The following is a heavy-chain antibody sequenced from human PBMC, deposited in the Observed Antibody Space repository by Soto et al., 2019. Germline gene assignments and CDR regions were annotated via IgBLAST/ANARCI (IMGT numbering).Heavy chain of an antibody. J-gene: IGHJ4*02. Sequence: QVQLVQSGAEGKKPEPSVKVSCKTSGGRFVRNVIGWVRKAPGQGPEWMGKINPLSGISNYAQKFQDRVTFTADTDSSTAYMELSSLRSDDTAVYYCATPACAATWCSPSHNLDHWGQGTLVTVSS. V-gene: IGHV1-69*09. D-gene: IGHD2-2*01. CDR1: GGRFVRNV. CDR2: INPLSGIS. CDR3: ATPACAATWCSPSHNLDH.